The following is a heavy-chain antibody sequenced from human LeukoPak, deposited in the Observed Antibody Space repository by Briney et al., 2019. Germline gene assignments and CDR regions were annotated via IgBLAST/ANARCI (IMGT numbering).Heavy chain of an antibody. CDR2: IWYDGSNK. J-gene: IGHJ4*02. CDR3: ARDQSCSSTSCYRTLTF. CDR1: GFTFSSYG. D-gene: IGHD2-2*02. Sequence: PGGSLRLSCVASGFTFSSYGMHWVRQAPGKGLEWVAVIWYDGSNKYYADSVKGRFTISRDNSKNTLYLQMNSLRAEDTAVYYCARDQSCSSTSCYRTLTFWGQGTLVTVSS. V-gene: IGHV3-33*08.